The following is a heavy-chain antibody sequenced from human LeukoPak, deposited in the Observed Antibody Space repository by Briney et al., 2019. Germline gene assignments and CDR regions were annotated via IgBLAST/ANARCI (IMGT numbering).Heavy chain of an antibody. CDR3: ARVPAAYYYYYYMDV. Sequence: SQTLSLTCTVSGGSISSGGYYWNWIRQPAGKGLEWIGRIYTSGSTNYNPSLKSRVTVSVDTSKNQFSLKLSSVTAADTAVYYCARVPAAYYYYYYMDVWGKGTTVTVSS. CDR1: GGSISSGGYY. V-gene: IGHV4-61*02. D-gene: IGHD2-2*01. J-gene: IGHJ6*03. CDR2: IYTSGST.